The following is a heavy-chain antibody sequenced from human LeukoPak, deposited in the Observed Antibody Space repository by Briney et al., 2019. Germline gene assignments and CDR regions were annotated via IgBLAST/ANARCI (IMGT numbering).Heavy chain of an antibody. CDR1: GFTFTACY. V-gene: IGHV1-2*02. CDR3: ARGPHWDPHFDY. J-gene: IGHJ4*02. D-gene: IGHD7-27*01. CDR2: INPNSGGT. Sequence: GASVKVSCKASGFTFTACYMHWVRQAPGQGLEWMGWINPNSGGTNYAQKFQGRVTMTRDTSISTAYMELSRLRSDDTAVYYCARGPHWDPHFDYWGQGTLVTVSS.